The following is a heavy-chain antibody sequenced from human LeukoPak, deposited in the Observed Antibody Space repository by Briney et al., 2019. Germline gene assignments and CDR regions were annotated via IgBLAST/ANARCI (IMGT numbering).Heavy chain of an antibody. V-gene: IGHV4-4*02. D-gene: IGHD3-22*01. J-gene: IGHJ4*02. CDR3: ARQFYYDSESYYADY. CDR1: GGSISSSNW. CDR2: IYHSGST. Sequence: SGTLSLTCAVSGGSISSSNWWSWARQPPGKGLEWIGEIYHSGSTNYNPSLKSRVIISVDTSKKQFSLKLTSMTAADTAVYYCARQFYYDSESYYADYWGQGILVTVSS.